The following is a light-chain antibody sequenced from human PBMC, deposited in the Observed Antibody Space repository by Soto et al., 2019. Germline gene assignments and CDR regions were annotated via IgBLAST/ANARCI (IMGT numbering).Light chain of an antibody. CDR3: AVWDDNLNAVV. Sequence: QSVLTQPPSVSGTPGQRVAISCSGSSSNIASNSVNWYQQLPTAAPKLLIYTNNRRPSEVPDRFSASKSGTSASLAISGLQSEDEAQYYCAVWDDNLNAVVLGGGTKLTVL. CDR1: SSNIASNS. CDR2: TNN. J-gene: IGLJ2*01. V-gene: IGLV1-44*01.